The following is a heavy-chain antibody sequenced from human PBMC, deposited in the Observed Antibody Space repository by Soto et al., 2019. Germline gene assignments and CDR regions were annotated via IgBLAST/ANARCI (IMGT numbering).Heavy chain of an antibody. CDR3: ARGRDIVVVPAAMEQTYYFDY. CDR2: INHSGST. D-gene: IGHD2-2*01. CDR1: GGSFSGYY. V-gene: IGHV4-34*01. Sequence: SETLSLTCAVYGGSFSGYYWSWIRQPPGKGLEWIGEINHSGSTNYNPSLKSRVTISVDTSKNQFSLKLSSVTAADTAVYYCARGRDIVVVPAAMEQTYYFDYWGQGTLVTVSS. J-gene: IGHJ4*02.